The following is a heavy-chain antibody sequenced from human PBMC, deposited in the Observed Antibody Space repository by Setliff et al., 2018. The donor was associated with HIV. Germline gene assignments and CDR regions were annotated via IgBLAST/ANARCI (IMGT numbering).Heavy chain of an antibody. CDR2: ISGTGTTV. Sequence: GGSLRLSCAASGFTFTNNAMSWIRQAPGKGLEWVSTISGTGTTVYYADSVKGRVTISRDNSKNMMFLQMNSLRVDDTAVYYCASGRDSSGWFQLDFWGQGALVTVSS. J-gene: IGHJ4*02. CDR1: GFTFTNNA. D-gene: IGHD6-19*01. CDR3: ASGRDSSGWFQLDF. V-gene: IGHV3-23*01.